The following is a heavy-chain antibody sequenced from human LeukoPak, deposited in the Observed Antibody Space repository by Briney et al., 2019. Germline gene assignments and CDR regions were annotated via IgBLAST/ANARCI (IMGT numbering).Heavy chain of an antibody. V-gene: IGHV1-46*01. CDR2: INPSGGST. Sequence: ASVKVSCKASGYTFTSYYMHWVRQAPGQGLEWMGIINPSGGSTSYAQKFQGRVTITRDTSASTAYMELSSLRSEDTAVYYCARVTSAWDSSFDYWGQGTLVTVSS. J-gene: IGHJ4*02. CDR1: GYTFTSYY. D-gene: IGHD1-14*01. CDR3: ARVTSAWDSSFDY.